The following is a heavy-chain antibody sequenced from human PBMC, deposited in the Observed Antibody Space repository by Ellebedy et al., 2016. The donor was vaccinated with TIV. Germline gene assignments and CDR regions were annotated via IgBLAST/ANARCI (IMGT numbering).Heavy chain of an antibody. CDR3: ATTGDSGNDLYYLDH. V-gene: IGHV4-4*07. D-gene: IGHD6-13*01. CDR2: IYDSGVT. CDR1: NGSFRGHS. J-gene: IGHJ4*02. Sequence: SETLSLXCTVSNGSFRGHSWNWIRQPVGKGLEWIGRIYDSGVTTYNPSLKSRVTMSIGTSYNQFSLRLTSVTAADSALYYCATTGDSGNDLYYLDHWGPGTVVTVSS.